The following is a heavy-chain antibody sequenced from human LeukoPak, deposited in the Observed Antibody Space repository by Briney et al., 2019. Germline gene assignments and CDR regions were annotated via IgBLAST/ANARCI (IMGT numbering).Heavy chain of an antibody. CDR1: GGTFSSYA. CDR2: IIPIFGTA. CDR3: ARDLDGSGAFDI. J-gene: IGHJ3*02. V-gene: IGHV1-69*13. D-gene: IGHD3-10*01. Sequence: ASVKVSCKASGGTFSSYAISWVRQAPGQGLEWMGGIIPIFGTANYAQEFQGRVTITADESTSTAYMELSSLRSEDTAVYYCARDLDGSGAFDIWGQGTMVTVSS.